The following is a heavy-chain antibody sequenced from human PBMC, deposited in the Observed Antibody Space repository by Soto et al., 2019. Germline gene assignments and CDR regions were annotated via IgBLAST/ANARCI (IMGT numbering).Heavy chain of an antibody. CDR2: ISSSTGYT. CDR1: GFTFSDYY. CDR3: ARPAVSGYRHSDY. J-gene: IGHJ4*02. V-gene: IGHV3-11*06. D-gene: IGHD3-22*01. Sequence: QVQLVESGGGLVRPGGSLRLSCAASGFTFSDYYMSWMRQAPGKGLEWVSYISSSTGYTNYADSVKGRFTISRDNAKNSLYLQMNSLRVEDTAVYFCARPAVSGYRHSDYWGQGTLVTVSA.